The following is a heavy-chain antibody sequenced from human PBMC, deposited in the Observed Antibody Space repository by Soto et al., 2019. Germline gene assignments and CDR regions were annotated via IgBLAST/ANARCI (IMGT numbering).Heavy chain of an antibody. Sequence: GGSLRLSCAGPGFTFSSYGMHWVRQATGKGLAWVAVIWYDGSNKYYADSVKGRFTISRDNAKNSLYLQMSSVTAEDSALYYCSSSLDSWGQGTRVTVSS. CDR2: IWYDGSNK. CDR3: SSSLDS. CDR1: GFTFSSYG. J-gene: IGHJ4*02. V-gene: IGHV3-33*03.